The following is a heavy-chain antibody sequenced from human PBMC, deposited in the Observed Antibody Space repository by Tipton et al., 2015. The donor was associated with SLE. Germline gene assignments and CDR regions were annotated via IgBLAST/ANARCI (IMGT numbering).Heavy chain of an antibody. D-gene: IGHD2-8*01. V-gene: IGHV4-39*07. J-gene: IGHJ4*02. CDR3: ARGGASVLIRKCYCDF. CDR2: LHFTGIS. Sequence: LRLSCTVSGGSISSSSFYWGWIRQPPGKGLEWIGSLHFTGISYYNPSLKSRVTISVDTSRNQFSLNLSSVTAADTAVYYCARGGASVLIRKCYCDFWGRATLVTVSS. CDR1: GGSISSSSFY.